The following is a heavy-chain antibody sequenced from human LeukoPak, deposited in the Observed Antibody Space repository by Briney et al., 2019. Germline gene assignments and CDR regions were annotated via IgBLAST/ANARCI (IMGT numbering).Heavy chain of an antibody. D-gene: IGHD4-17*01. CDR2: ISGSGGST. Sequence: GGTLRLSCAASGFTFSNYGMTWVRQAPGKGLEWVSGISGSGGSTYYADSVKGRFTISRDNAKNSLFLEMNSLRAEDTAVYYCARSSVTPLGFYMDVWGKGTTVTISS. CDR3: ARSSVTPLGFYMDV. CDR1: GFTFSNYG. V-gene: IGHV3-23*01. J-gene: IGHJ6*03.